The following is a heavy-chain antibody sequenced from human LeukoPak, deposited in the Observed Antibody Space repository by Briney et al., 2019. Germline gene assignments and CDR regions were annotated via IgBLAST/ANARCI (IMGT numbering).Heavy chain of an antibody. D-gene: IGHD2-2*01. CDR1: GYSFTSYW. V-gene: IGHV5-51*01. CDR3: ARQGGYCSSTSCPLDAFDI. J-gene: IGHJ3*02. CDR2: IYPGDSDT. Sequence: GESLKISCKGSGYSFTSYWIGWVRQMPGKGLEWMGIIYPGDSDTRYSPSFQGQVTISADKSISTAYLQWSSLKASDTAMYYCARQGGYCSSTSCPLDAFDIWGQGTMVTVS.